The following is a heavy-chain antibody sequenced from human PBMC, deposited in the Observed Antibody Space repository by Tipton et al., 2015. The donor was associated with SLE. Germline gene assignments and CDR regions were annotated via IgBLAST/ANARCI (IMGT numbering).Heavy chain of an antibody. Sequence: TLSLTCTVSGGSINSGTYRWSWFRQPAGKGLEWIGRIYSSFYSGESSDYNPSLKSRVTISVDTSKNQFSLKLSSVTAADTAVYYCARTLMEPYYFDYWGQGTLVTVSS. CDR2: IYSSFYSGESS. J-gene: IGHJ4*02. V-gene: IGHV4-61*02. D-gene: IGHD1-26*01. CDR1: GGSINSGTYR. CDR3: ARTLMEPYYFDY.